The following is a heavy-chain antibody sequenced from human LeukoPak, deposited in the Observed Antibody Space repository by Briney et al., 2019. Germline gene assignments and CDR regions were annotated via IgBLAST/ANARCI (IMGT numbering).Heavy chain of an antibody. V-gene: IGHV1-18*01. D-gene: IGHD1-1*01. CDR2: ISAYNGNT. CDR3: ARDKNWKPDY. CDR1: GYILTTYG. Sequence: GASVKVSCKASGYILTTYGFSWVRQAPGQGLEWMGWISAYNGNTNYAQRLQGRVTMTTDTSTSTVYMELRSLRSDDTVVYYCARDKNWKPDYWGQEPWSPSPQ. J-gene: IGHJ4*01.